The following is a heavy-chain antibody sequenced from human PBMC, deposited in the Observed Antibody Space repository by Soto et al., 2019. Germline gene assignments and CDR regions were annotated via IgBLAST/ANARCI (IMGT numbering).Heavy chain of an antibody. V-gene: IGHV3-53*01. CDR2: IYSGGST. D-gene: IGHD3-10*01. J-gene: IGHJ6*02. CDR1: GFTVSSNY. CDR3: ARDTNPPYYYGSWSFYGMDG. Sequence: EVQLVESGGGLIQPGGSLRLSCAASGFTVSSNYMSWVRQAPGKGLEWVSVIYSGGSTYYAASVKGRFTISRDNSKNTLYLQMNSLRAEDTAVYYCARDTNPPYYYGSWSFYGMDGWGQGTTVSVSS.